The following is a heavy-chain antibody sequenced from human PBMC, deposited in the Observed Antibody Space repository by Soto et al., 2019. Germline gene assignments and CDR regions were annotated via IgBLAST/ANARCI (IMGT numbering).Heavy chain of an antibody. CDR1: GFSFTTYW. CDR2: IYPGDSET. V-gene: IGHV5-51*01. J-gene: IGHJ4*02. Sequence: GESLKISCKGSGFSFTTYWIGWVRQMTGKGLEWMGTIYPGDSETRYSPSFQGQVTISADKSISTAYLQWSSLKASDTAMYYCARSALVGARMDYWGQGTLVTVSS. D-gene: IGHD1-26*01. CDR3: ARSALVGARMDY.